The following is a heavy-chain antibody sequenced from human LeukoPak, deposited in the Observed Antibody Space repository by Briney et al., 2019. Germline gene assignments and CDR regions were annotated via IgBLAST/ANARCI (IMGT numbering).Heavy chain of an antibody. CDR1: GFTFSSYS. J-gene: IGHJ4*02. D-gene: IGHD3-22*01. CDR2: ISSSSSYI. CDR3: ARAALEDYYDSRAFDY. V-gene: IGHV3-21*01. Sequence: GGSLRLSCAASGFTFSSYSMNWVRQAPGKGLEWVSSISSSSSYIYYADSVKGRFTISRDNAKNSLYLQMNSLRAEDTAVYYCARAALEDYYDSRAFDYWGQGTLVTVSS.